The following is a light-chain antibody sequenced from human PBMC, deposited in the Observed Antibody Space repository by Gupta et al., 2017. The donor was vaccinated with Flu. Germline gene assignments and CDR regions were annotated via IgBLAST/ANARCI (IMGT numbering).Light chain of an antibody. J-gene: IGKJ1*01. CDR3: QQSYSTPRR. CDR1: ESISSY. Sequence: DIQLTQCPSSLSASVGDRVTITCRASESISSYLNWYQQKPGKAPKLLIYAASSLQSGVPSRFSGSGSGTDFTLTISSLQPEDFATYYCQQSYSTPRRFGQGTKVEIK. V-gene: IGKV1-39*01. CDR2: AAS.